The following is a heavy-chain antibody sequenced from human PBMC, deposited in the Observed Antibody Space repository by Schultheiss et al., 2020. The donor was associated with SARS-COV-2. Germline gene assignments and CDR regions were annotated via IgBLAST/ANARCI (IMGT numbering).Heavy chain of an antibody. D-gene: IGHD2-15*01. Sequence: GESLKISCKASGYTFTGYYMHWVRQAPGQGLEWMGWINPNSGGTNYAQKFQGWVTMTRDTSISTAYMELSRLRSDDTAVYYCARDCSGSSCYTLGYWGQGTLVTVSS. V-gene: IGHV1-2*04. CDR2: INPNSGGT. J-gene: IGHJ4*02. CDR3: ARDCSGSSCYTLGY. CDR1: GYTFTGYY.